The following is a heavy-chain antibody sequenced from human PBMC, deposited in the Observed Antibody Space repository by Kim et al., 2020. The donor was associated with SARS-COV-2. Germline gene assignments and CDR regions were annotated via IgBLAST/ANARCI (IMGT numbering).Heavy chain of an antibody. V-gene: IGHV3-23*01. Sequence: GGSLRLSCAASGFTFSSYAMSWVRQAPGKGLEWVSVISDSGGTTYYADSVKGRFTISRDNSKNTLYLQMNSLRADDTAVYYCANGRGTSSSYWGQGTLVTVSS. CDR1: GFTFSSYA. CDR2: ISDSGGTT. J-gene: IGHJ4*02. CDR3: ANGRGTSSSY. D-gene: IGHD2-2*01.